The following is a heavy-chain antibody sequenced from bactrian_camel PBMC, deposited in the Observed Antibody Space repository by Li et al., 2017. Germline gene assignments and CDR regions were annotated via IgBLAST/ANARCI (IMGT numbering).Heavy chain of an antibody. D-gene: IGHD2*01. V-gene: IGHV3S53*01. Sequence: HVQLVESGGGSVQPGRSLRISCVESGYWGTHARAWFRQAPGKEREGVALMSSDGSTTYADSVTGRFTISQDNAKNTLTLQMNSLKPDDTAMYYCAAAGYLLCIDFGSDWGSNREDFGYWGQGTQVTVS. CDR1: GYWGTHA. CDR2: MSSDGST. CDR3: AAAGYLLCIDFGSDWGSNREDFGY. J-gene: IGHJ6*01.